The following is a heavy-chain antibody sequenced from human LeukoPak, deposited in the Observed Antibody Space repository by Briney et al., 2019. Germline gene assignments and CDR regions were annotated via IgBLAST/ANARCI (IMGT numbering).Heavy chain of an antibody. J-gene: IGHJ4*02. CDR3: TRSFPGIVGAADF. D-gene: IGHD6-13*01. CDR2: IHSSGKT. CDR1: GGSIISYY. V-gene: IGHV4-59*01. Sequence: SETLSLTCSVSGGSIISYYWSWIRQSPQKGLEWIAYIHSSGKTNYNPSLKSRVTISVDTSKNQFSLKVTSMTAADTGVYYCTRSFPGIVGAADFWGQGTLVTVSS.